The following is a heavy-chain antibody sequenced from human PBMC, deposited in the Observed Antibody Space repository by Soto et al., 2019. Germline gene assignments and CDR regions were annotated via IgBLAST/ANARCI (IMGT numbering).Heavy chain of an antibody. D-gene: IGHD1-26*01. Sequence: VRLSESGGDLVQTGGSLRLACAASGVSFITSAMNWVRQAPGKGPDWISLISGSSDVAYYAESVTGRFTSSRDNSKNTLYLQMKRLRVEDTAIYYCAKYSGDFPVYNGLHVWGQGTTVIVSS. CDR2: ISGSSDVA. J-gene: IGHJ6*02. V-gene: IGHV3-23*01. CDR1: GVSFITSA. CDR3: AKYSGDFPVYNGLHV.